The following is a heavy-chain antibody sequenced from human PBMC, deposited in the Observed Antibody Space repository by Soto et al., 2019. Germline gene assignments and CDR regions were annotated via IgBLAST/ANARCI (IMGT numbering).Heavy chain of an antibody. CDR2: IYYSGST. Sequence: SETLSLTCTVSGGSISSYYWSWIRHPPGKGLEWIGYIYYSGSTNYNPSLKSRVTISVDTSKNQFSLKLSSVTAADTAVYYCARGGSSGWSRWFDPWGQGTLVTVSS. D-gene: IGHD6-19*01. CDR1: GGSISSYY. V-gene: IGHV4-59*01. J-gene: IGHJ5*02. CDR3: ARGGSSGWSRWFDP.